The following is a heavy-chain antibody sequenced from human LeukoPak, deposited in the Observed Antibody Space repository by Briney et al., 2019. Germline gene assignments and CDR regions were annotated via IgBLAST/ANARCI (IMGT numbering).Heavy chain of an antibody. CDR1: GFTFSDYN. CDR2: LSGRSSYI. J-gene: IGHJ4*02. D-gene: IGHD5-18*01. Sequence: GGSLRLSCTASGFTFSDYNMHWVRQAPGKGLEWVSPLSGRSSYIYYADLLRGRFTISRDNSKNSLYLQMNSLRAEDTAVYYCTRPQPYDYWGQGTLVTVSS. V-gene: IGHV3-21*01. CDR3: TRPQPYDY.